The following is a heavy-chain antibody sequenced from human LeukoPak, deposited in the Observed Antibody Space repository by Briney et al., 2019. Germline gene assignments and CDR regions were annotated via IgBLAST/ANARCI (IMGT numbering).Heavy chain of an antibody. CDR1: GFTLSSYA. D-gene: IGHD3-22*01. V-gene: IGHV4-34*08. J-gene: IGHJ6*04. CDR3: ATAGGYYDSSWSY. Sequence: GSLRLSCAASGFTLSSYAMSWIRQPPGKGLEWIGEINHSGSTNYNPSLKSRVTISVDTSKNQFSLKLSSVTAADTAVYYCATAGGYYDSSWSYWGKGTTVTISS. CDR2: INHSGST.